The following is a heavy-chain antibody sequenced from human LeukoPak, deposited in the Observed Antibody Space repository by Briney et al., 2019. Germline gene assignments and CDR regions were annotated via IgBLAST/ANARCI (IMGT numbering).Heavy chain of an antibody. CDR3: AKADEDIVVVPAVNLVTAGIDH. V-gene: IGHV3-23*01. CDR2: INRGGGST. CDR1: GFTFSSYA. D-gene: IGHD2-2*01. Sequence: GGSLRLSCAASGFTFSSYAMSWVRQAPGKGLEWVSTINRGGGSTYYADSVKGRFTISRDNSKDTLYLQMNSLRAEDTAIYYCAKADEDIVVVPAVNLVTAGIDHWGQGTLVTVSS. J-gene: IGHJ4*02.